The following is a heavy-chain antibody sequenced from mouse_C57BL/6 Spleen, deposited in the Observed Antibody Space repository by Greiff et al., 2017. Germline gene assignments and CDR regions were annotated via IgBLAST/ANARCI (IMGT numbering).Heavy chain of an antibody. CDR1: GYTFTSYW. V-gene: IGHV1-52*01. CDR2: IDPSDSET. Sequence: QVQLQQPGAELVRPGSSVKLSCKASGYTFTSYWMHWVKPRPIQGLEWIGNIDPSDSETHYNQKFKDKVTLTVDKSSSTAFMQLSSLTSEDSTVYCGAREYYGRSYVIAYWGQGTLVTVSA. CDR3: AREYYGRSYVIAY. D-gene: IGHD1-1*01. J-gene: IGHJ3*01.